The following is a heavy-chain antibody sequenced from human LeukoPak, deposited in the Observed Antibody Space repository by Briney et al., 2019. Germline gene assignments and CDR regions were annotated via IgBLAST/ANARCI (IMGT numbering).Heavy chain of an antibody. Sequence: GRSLRLSCAASGFTFDDYAVHWVRQAPGKGLEWVSGISWNSGSIGYADSVKGRFTISRDNAKNSLYLQMNSLRAEDMALYYCAKGGTYYDFWSGYPDYFDYWGQGTLVTVSP. D-gene: IGHD3-3*01. CDR2: ISWNSGSI. CDR3: AKGGTYYDFWSGYPDYFDY. CDR1: GFTFDDYA. J-gene: IGHJ4*02. V-gene: IGHV3-9*03.